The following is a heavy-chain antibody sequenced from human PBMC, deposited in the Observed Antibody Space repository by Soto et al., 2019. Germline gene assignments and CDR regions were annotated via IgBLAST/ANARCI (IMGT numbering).Heavy chain of an antibody. CDR3: ARATYDFWSGYYPGWFDP. Sequence: QMQLVQSGAEVKKPGASVKVSCKASGYTFTSYDINWVRQATGQGLEWMGWMNPNSGNTGYAQKFQGRVTMTRNTSISTAYMELSSLRSEDTAVYYCARATYDFWSGYYPGWFDPWGQGTLVTVSS. V-gene: IGHV1-8*01. CDR1: GYTFTSYD. J-gene: IGHJ5*02. CDR2: MNPNSGNT. D-gene: IGHD3-3*01.